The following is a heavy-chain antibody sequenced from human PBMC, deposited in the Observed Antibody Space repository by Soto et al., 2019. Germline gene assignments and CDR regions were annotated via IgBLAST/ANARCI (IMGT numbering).Heavy chain of an antibody. CDR1: GLTFSNYA. J-gene: IGHJ4*02. CDR3: AKAGSDYYSRFDY. CDR2: ISGSGTST. D-gene: IGHD3-22*01. Sequence: GGSLRLSCTASGLTFSNYAMNWVRQAPGRGLEWVSVISGSGTSTYYADFVKGRFTISRDNSKNTLYLEMNSLRAEDTAVYYCAKAGSDYYSRFDYWGQGTLVTVSS. V-gene: IGHV3-23*01.